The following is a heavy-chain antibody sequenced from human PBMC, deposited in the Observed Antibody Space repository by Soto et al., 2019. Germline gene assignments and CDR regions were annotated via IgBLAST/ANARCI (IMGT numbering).Heavy chain of an antibody. CDR3: AGTLRYFDWSDGSAGFDY. Sequence: SETLSLTCTVSGGSISSSSYYWGWIRQPPGKGLEWIGSIYYSGSTYYNPSLKSRVTISVDTSKNQFSLKLSSVTAADTAVYYCAGTLRYFDWSDGSAGFDYWGQGTLVTVSS. CDR1: GGSISSSSYY. CDR2: IYYSGST. J-gene: IGHJ4*02. V-gene: IGHV4-39*01. D-gene: IGHD3-9*01.